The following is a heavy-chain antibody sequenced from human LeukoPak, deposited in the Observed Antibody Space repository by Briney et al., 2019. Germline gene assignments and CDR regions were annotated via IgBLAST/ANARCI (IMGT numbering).Heavy chain of an antibody. D-gene: IGHD2-15*01. CDR2: IYSSAVT. CDR1: GFTVSSNY. CDR3: ARGFCSGGTCFDY. J-gene: IGHJ4*02. V-gene: IGHV3-53*01. Sequence: GGSLRLSCAASGFTVSSNYMTWVRQAPGKGLEWVSLIYSSAVTDYADSVKGRFTISVDNSKNMMYLQMNSLRAEGTAVYYCARGFCSGGTCFDYWGQGTLVTVSS.